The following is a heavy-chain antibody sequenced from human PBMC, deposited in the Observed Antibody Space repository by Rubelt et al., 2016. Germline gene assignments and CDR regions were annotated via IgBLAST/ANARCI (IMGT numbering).Heavy chain of an antibody. CDR2: MHSSGNT. V-gene: IGHV4-61*05. J-gene: IGHJ4*02. D-gene: IGHD1-20*01. CDR3: ARQNNWDPYFDS. Sequence: QLQLQESGPGLVKPSETLPLTCTVSGGSISRSSYYWGWIRQPPGKGLEWIGYMHSSGNTNYNPSLKSRVTTSVDTSKNQFALKRSSVTAADTAVYYCARQNNWDPYFDSLGQGALVTVSS. CDR1: GGSISRSSYY.